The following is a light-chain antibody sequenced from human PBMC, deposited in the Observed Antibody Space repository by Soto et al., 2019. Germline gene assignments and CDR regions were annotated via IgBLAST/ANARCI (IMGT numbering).Light chain of an antibody. Sequence: EIVLTQSPATLSLSPGERATLSCRASQSVSSYLAWYQQKPGQAPRLLLYDASNRATGIPARFSGSGSGTDFTLTISSLEPEDFAVYYCQQRSNWPLTWTFGQGTKVEMK. CDR3: QQRSNWPLTWT. J-gene: IGKJ1*01. CDR1: QSVSSY. CDR2: DAS. V-gene: IGKV3-11*01.